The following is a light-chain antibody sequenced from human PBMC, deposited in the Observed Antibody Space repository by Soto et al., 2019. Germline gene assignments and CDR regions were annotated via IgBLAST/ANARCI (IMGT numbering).Light chain of an antibody. V-gene: IGKV1-5*03. J-gene: IGKJ1*01. Sequence: DIQMTQSNSILSASVGDRVTITCRASQSISSWLAWYQQKPGKAPNLLIYKASHLENGVPSRFSGSGSGTEFTLTISSLQPGDFATYYCQHYNTYPWPFGQGTNVDIK. CDR3: QHYNTYPWP. CDR2: KAS. CDR1: QSISSW.